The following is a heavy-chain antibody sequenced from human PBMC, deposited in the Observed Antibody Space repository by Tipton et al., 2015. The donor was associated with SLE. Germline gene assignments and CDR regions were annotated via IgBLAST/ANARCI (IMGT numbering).Heavy chain of an antibody. CDR2: ISSSSSYI. J-gene: IGHJ4*02. CDR3: ARIYSGYEFDY. Sequence: SLRLSCAASGFTFSSYSMNWVRQAPGKGLEWVSSISSSSSYIYYADSVKGRFTISRDNAKNSLYLQMNSLRAEDTALYYCARIYSGYEFDYWGQGTLVTVSS. D-gene: IGHD5-12*01. V-gene: IGHV3-21*01. CDR1: GFTFSSYS.